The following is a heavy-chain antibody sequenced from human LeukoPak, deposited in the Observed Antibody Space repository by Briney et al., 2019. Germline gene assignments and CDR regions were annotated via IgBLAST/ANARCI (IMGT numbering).Heavy chain of an antibody. D-gene: IGHD3-9*01. V-gene: IGHV3-30*04. CDR3: ARGPNYDILTGWRKTHNAFDI. CDR1: GFTFSSYA. Sequence: GGSLRLSCAASGFTFSSYAMHWVRQAPGKGLKWVAVTSFDGSDNYYADSVKGRFTISRDNSKNTLYLQMTSLRAEDTAVYYCARGPNYDILTGWRKTHNAFDIWGQGTMVTVSS. CDR2: TSFDGSDN. J-gene: IGHJ3*02.